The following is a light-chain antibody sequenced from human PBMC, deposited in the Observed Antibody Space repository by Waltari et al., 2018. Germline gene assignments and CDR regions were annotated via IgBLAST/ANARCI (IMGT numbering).Light chain of an antibody. Sequence: EIVLTQSPGTLSLSPGDRATLSCRASQSVKSNELAWYQQKPGQAPRLLIYDTSTRATGIPDRFSGSGSGTDFILTISRLEAEDFVLYYCQQYGTPLTVGGGTKVEIK. CDR2: DTS. J-gene: IGKJ4*01. V-gene: IGKV3-20*01. CDR3: QQYGTPLT. CDR1: QSVKSNE.